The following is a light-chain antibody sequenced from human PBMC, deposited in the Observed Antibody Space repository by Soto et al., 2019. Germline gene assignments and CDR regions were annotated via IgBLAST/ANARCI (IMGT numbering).Light chain of an antibody. Sequence: QSVLTQPASVSGSPGQSIAISCTGTNSDVGAYNYVSWYQQPPGKAPKLMIYEINKRPSGVPDRFSGSKSGNTASLTVSGLQAEDEADYYCSSFAGSNNFPYVFGTGTKVTVL. CDR1: NSDVGAYNY. V-gene: IGLV2-8*01. J-gene: IGLJ1*01. CDR3: SSFAGSNNFPYV. CDR2: EIN.